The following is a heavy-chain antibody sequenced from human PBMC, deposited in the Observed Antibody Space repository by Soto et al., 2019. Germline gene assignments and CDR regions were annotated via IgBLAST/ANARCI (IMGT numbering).Heavy chain of an antibody. CDR2: IYFTGSP. D-gene: IGHD1-1*01. CDR3: TRHSYTHPGVVDY. J-gene: IGHJ4*02. V-gene: IGHV4-39*01. Sequence: SETLSLTCNVSGDSANNKDYYWGWIRQPPVTGLEWIASIYFTGSPQSNPSLRSRITISVDTTKNHFSLELRSVTAADTAIYYCTRHSYTHPGVVDYWGQGTRVTVSS. CDR1: GDSANNKDYY.